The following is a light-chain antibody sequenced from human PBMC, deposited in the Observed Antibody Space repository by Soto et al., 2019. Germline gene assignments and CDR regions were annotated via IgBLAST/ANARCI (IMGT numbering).Light chain of an antibody. CDR2: GAS. J-gene: IGKJ2*01. CDR3: QQYGSSPPYT. Sequence: EMVLTQSPGTLSLSPGERATLSCRASQSVSSSYLAWYQQKPGQAPRLLIYGASSRATGIPDRFSGSGSGTAFTLTISRLEPEDFAVYYCQQYGSSPPYTFGQGTQLEIK. V-gene: IGKV3-20*01. CDR1: QSVSSSY.